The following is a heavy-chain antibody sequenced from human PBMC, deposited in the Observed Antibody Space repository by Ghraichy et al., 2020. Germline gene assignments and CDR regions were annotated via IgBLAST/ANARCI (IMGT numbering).Heavy chain of an antibody. Sequence: GGSLRLSCAASGFTFSSYAMSWVRQAPGKGLEWVSAISGSGGSTYYADSVKGRFTISRDNSKNTLYLQMNSLRAEDTAIYYCAKDRMDTAMVHPQRLYYFDYWGQGTLVTVSS. D-gene: IGHD5-18*01. CDR1: GFTFSSYA. V-gene: IGHV3-23*01. CDR3: AKDRMDTAMVHPQRLYYFDY. CDR2: ISGSGGST. J-gene: IGHJ4*02.